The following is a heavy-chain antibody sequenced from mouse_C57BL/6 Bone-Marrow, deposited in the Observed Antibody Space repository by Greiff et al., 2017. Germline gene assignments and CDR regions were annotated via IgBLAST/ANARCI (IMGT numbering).Heavy chain of an antibody. CDR3: AIDRFPGRSLAY. CDR2: IYPRSGNT. V-gene: IGHV1-81*01. CDR1: GYTFTSYG. Sequence: VQLQESGAELARPGASVKLSCKASGYTFTSYGISWVKQRTGQGLEWIGEIYPRSGNTYYNEKFKGKATLTADKSSSTAYMELRSLTSEDSAVYFCAIDRFPGRSLAYWGQGTLVTVSA. D-gene: IGHD1-1*01. J-gene: IGHJ3*01.